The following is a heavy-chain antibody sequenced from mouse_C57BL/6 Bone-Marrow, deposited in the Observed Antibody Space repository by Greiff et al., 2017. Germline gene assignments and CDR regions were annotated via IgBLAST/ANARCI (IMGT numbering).Heavy chain of an antibody. V-gene: IGHV1-54*01. CDR1: GYAFTNYL. CDR2: INPGSGGT. D-gene: IGHD1-1*01. CDR3: ATYYYGSPFDY. Sequence: VQLQQSGAELVRPGTSVKVSCKASGYAFTNYLIEWVKQRPGQGLEWIGVINPGSGGTNYNEKFKGKATLTADKSSSTAYMQLSSLTSEDSAVYFCATYYYGSPFDYWGQGTTLTVSS. J-gene: IGHJ2*01.